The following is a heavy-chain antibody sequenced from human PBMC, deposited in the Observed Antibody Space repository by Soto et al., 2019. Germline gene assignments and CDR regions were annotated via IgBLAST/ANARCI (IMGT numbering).Heavy chain of an antibody. CDR2: IYYSGST. V-gene: IGHV4-59*08. CDR3: AGLKKIAVALDY. CDR1: GGSISSYY. Sequence: SETLSLTCTVSGGSISSYYWSWIRQPPGKGLEWIGYIYYSGSTNYNPSLKSRVTISVDTSKNQFSLKLSSVTAADTAVYYCAGLKKIAVALDYWGQGTLVTVSS. D-gene: IGHD6-19*01. J-gene: IGHJ4*02.